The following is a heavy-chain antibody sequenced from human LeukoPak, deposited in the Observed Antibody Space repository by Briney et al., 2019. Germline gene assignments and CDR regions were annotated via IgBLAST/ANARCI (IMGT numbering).Heavy chain of an antibody. CDR1: GYTFTSYG. J-gene: IGHJ4*02. Sequence: ASVKVSCKASGYTFTSYGISWVRQAPGQGLEWMGWISAYNGNTNCAQKLQGRVTMTTDTSTSTAYMELRSLRSDDTAVYYCARTLEETYYYDSSGKPGDYWGQGTLVTVSS. CDR3: ARTLEETYYYDSSGKPGDY. V-gene: IGHV1-18*01. D-gene: IGHD3-22*01. CDR2: ISAYNGNT.